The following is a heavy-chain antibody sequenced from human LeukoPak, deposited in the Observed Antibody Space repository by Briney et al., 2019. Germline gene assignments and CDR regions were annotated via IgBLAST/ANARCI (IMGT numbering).Heavy chain of an antibody. CDR2: IYDSGST. J-gene: IGHJ4*02. CDR1: GFTFSSYA. V-gene: IGHV4-38-2*01. CDR3: ARHTTISSNYFDN. Sequence: GSLRLSCAASGFTFSSYAMSWVRQAPGKGLEWVGNIYDSGSTYYNPSLKSRVTISVDTSQNQFSLNLSSVTAADTAVYYCARHTTISSNYFDNWGQGTLVTVSS. D-gene: IGHD5-24*01.